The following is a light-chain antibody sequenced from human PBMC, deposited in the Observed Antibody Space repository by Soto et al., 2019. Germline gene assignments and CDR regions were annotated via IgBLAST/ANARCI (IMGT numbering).Light chain of an antibody. Sequence: QSVLTQPASVSGSPGQSITISCTGTSSDIGGYNYVSWYQQLPGKVPKLIIHDVSNRPSGVSDRFSGSKSGNAASLTISGLQAEDEADYYCSSYTGTSTLYVFGTGTKLTVL. J-gene: IGLJ1*01. V-gene: IGLV2-14*03. CDR3: SSYTGTSTLYV. CDR2: DVS. CDR1: SSDIGGYNY.